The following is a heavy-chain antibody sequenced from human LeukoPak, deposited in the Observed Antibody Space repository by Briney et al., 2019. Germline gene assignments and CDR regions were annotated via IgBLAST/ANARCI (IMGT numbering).Heavy chain of an antibody. V-gene: IGHV3-23*01. CDR3: ARDLGYSSSWYRWFDP. CDR2: ITGRGDAT. Sequence: GGSLRLSCAGSDFSFITYAMSWVRQAPGKGLEWVSTITGRGDATYYADSVKGRSTISRDNSKNTLCLQMNSLRAEDTAVYYCARDLGYSSSWYRWFDPWGQGTLVTVSS. J-gene: IGHJ5*02. CDR1: DFSFITYA. D-gene: IGHD6-13*01.